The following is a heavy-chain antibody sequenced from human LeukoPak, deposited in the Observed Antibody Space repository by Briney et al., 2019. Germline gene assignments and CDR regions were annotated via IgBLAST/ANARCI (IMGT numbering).Heavy chain of an antibody. CDR1: GGSISSNNW. V-gene: IGHV4-4*02. Sequence: PSETLSLTCAVSGGSISSNNWWSWVRQPPGKGLEWIGEIYQSGSPTYNPSLKSRVTISVDTSKNQFSLKLNSVTATDTAVYYCARHYGPWGQGTLVTVSS. D-gene: IGHD3-16*01. J-gene: IGHJ4*02. CDR3: ARHYGP. CDR2: IYQSGSP.